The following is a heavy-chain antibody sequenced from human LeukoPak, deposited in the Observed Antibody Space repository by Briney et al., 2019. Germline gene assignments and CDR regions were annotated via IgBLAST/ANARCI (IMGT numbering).Heavy chain of an antibody. CDR3: TRELPREVTLDY. V-gene: IGHV3-74*01. D-gene: IGHD2-21*02. CDR2: INTDGSST. CDR1: GFTFISYG. J-gene: IGHJ4*01. Sequence: GRSLRLSCAASGFTFISYGMQWVRQAPGKGLVWVSRINTDGSSTSYADSVKGRFTVSRDNAKNTLYLQVNSLRAEDTAVYFCTRELPREVTLDYWGQGTLVTASS.